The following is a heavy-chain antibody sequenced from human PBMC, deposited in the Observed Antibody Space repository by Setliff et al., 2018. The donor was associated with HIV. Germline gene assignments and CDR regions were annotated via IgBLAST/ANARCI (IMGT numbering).Heavy chain of an antibody. CDR1: GVSINRTDHY. Sequence: SETLSLTCSVSGVSINRTDHYWGWIRQSPGKRLEWIWSVSQSGSTYYNPSLKSRITISVDRSKNLFSLKLISVTAADQGVYYCARVPVAGANWFDPWGLGTLVTVSS. J-gene: IGHJ5*02. D-gene: IGHD2-21*01. CDR2: VSQSGST. V-gene: IGHV4-39*01. CDR3: ARVPVAGANWFDP.